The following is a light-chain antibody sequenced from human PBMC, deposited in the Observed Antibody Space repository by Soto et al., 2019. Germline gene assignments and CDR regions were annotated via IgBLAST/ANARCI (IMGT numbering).Light chain of an antibody. CDR1: SSDIGGYKY. CDR3: SSYAGSKNFV. V-gene: IGLV2-8*01. Sequence: QAVLTQPPSASGSPGQSVTISCTGTSSDIGGYKYVSWYQQHPGKAPKVMIYEVSKRPSGVPDRFSGSKSGNTVSLTVSGLQAEDEADYYCSSYAGSKNFVFGTGTKVTVL. CDR2: EVS. J-gene: IGLJ1*01.